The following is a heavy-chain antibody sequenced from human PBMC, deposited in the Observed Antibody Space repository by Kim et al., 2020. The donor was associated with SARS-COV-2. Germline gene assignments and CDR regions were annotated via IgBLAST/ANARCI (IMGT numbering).Heavy chain of an antibody. CDR2: ISWDGGST. J-gene: IGHJ4*02. V-gene: IGHV3-43D*03. Sequence: GGSLRLSCAASGFTFDDYAMHWVRQAPGKGLEWVSLISWDGGSTYYADSVKGRFTISRDNSKNSLYLQMNSLRAEDTALYYCAKGVKYVSGQLWLDYFDYWGQGTLVTVSS. CDR1: GFTFDDYA. D-gene: IGHD5-18*01. CDR3: AKGVKYVSGQLWLDYFDY.